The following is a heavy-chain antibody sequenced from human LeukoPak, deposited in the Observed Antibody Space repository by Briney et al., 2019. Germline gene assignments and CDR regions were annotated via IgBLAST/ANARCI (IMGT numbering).Heavy chain of an antibody. J-gene: IGHJ5*02. CDR3: AKDRGYSYGYDWFDP. CDR1: GFTFSSYA. V-gene: IGHV3-23*01. CDR2: ISGSGGST. D-gene: IGHD5-18*01. Sequence: GGSLRLSCAASGFTFSSYAMSWVRQAPGKGLEWVSAISGSGGSTYYADSVKGRFTISRDNYKNTLYLQMNSLRAEDTAVYYCAKDRGYSYGYDWFDPWGQGTLVTVSS.